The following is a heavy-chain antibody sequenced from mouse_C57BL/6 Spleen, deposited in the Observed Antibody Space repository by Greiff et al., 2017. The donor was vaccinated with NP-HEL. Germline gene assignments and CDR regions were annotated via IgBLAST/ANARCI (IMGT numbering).Heavy chain of an antibody. CDR2: IWSGGST. CDR3: AREGLRRDYAMDY. V-gene: IGHV2-2*01. J-gene: IGHJ4*01. Sequence: QVQLKQSGPGLVQPSQSLSITCTVSGFSLTSYGVHWVRQSPGKGLEWLGVIWSGGSTDYNAAFISRLSISKDNSKSQVFFKMNSLQADDTAIYYCAREGLRRDYAMDYWGQGTSVTVSS. D-gene: IGHD2-4*01. CDR1: GFSLTSYG.